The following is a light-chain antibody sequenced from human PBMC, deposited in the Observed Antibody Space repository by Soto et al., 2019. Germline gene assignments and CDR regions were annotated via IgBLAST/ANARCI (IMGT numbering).Light chain of an antibody. J-gene: IGKJ5*01. CDR2: DVS. CDR1: QDIRGA. CDR3: QQFNSYPIT. Sequence: AIQLPPSPSSLSASVGDRVTITCRASQDIRGALAWYQQKPGKAPKMLIYDVSTLESGVPLRFSGSSSGTDFTLTISSLQPVDFATYYCQQFNSYPITFGQGTRLEIK. V-gene: IGKV1-13*02.